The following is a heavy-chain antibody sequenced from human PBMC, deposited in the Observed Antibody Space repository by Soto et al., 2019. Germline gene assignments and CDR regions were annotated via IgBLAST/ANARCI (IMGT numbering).Heavy chain of an antibody. Sequence: QVQLQESGPGLVKPSQTLSLTCTVSGGSISSGGYYWSWIRQHPGKGLEWIGYIYYSGSTYYNPSLKSRFTISVDTSKNQFSLKLSSVTAADTAVYYCARAEAVLRYFDWLPNYFDYWGQGTLVTVSS. V-gene: IGHV4-31*03. J-gene: IGHJ4*02. CDR3: ARAEAVLRYFDWLPNYFDY. CDR2: IYYSGST. D-gene: IGHD3-9*01. CDR1: GGSISSGGYY.